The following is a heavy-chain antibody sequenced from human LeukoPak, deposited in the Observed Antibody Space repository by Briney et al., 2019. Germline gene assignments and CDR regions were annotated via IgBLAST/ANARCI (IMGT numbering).Heavy chain of an antibody. J-gene: IGHJ3*02. Sequence: KPSETLSLTCSVSGGSISTYSWSWIRQPPGKGLEWIGCIYDSGSINYNPSLKSRVTISVDTSKNQFSLKLSSVTDADTALYYCATHSCRWRTDAFDIWGQGTMLTVSS. D-gene: IGHD5-24*01. V-gene: IGHV4-59*01. CDR1: GGSISTYS. CDR2: IYDSGSI. CDR3: ATHSCRWRTDAFDI.